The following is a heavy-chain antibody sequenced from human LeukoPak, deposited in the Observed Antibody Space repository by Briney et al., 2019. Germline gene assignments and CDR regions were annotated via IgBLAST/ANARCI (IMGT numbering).Heavy chain of an antibody. CDR2: IYYSGST. J-gene: IGHJ5*02. CDR3: ARSPDGGSGSYGENWFDP. Sequence: SETLSLTCTVSGGSISSYYWSWIRQPPGKGLEWIGYIYYSGSTNYNPSLKSRVTISVDTSKNQFSLKLSSVTAADTAVYYCARSPDGGSGSYGENWFDPWGQGTLVTVSS. D-gene: IGHD3-10*01. CDR1: GGSISSYY. V-gene: IGHV4-59*08.